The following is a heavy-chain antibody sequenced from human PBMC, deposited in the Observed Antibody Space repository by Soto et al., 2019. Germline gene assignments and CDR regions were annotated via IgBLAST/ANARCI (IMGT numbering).Heavy chain of an antibody. CDR2: ISWNSGQL. J-gene: IGHJ6*03. Sequence: EVLLVESGGGLVQPDRPLRLSCEASGFNFGNYAMHWVRQVPGKGLEWVSAISWNSGQLDYADSVRGGFTISRENGKNSLYLEMNSLRPDDTALYFCAKDKSTGEYSYYRYMDVWGRGTTVIVSS. D-gene: IGHD4-17*01. V-gene: IGHV3-9*01. CDR1: GFNFGNYA. CDR3: AKDKSTGEYSYYRYMDV.